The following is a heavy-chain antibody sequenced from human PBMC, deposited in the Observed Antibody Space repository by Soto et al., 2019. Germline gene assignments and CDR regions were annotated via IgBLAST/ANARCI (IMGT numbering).Heavy chain of an antibody. J-gene: IGHJ4*02. CDR2: IFHSGST. V-gene: IGHV4-38-2*02. CDR1: GYFIGTGYY. CDR3: ERGLEWSGNDY. D-gene: IGHD3-3*01. Sequence: SETLSLTCTVSGYFIGTGYYWGWIRQPPGKGLEWIGNIFHSGSTYYNPSLSGRVTISLDTSKNQFSLKLTSVTAADTAVFYCERGLEWSGNDYWGQGTLVTVSS.